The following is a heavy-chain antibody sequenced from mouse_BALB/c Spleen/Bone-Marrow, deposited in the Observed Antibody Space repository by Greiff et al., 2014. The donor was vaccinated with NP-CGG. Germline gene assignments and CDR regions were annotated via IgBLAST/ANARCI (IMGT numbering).Heavy chain of an antibody. J-gene: IGHJ1*01. Sequence: VQLQQSGSELVKPGASVKLSCAASGFNIKDTYMHWVKQRPEQGLEWIGRIDPANGDTKYDPKLQGKATITADTSSNTAYLQLSSLTSEDTAVYYCTRPPFYYGSSYWYFDVWGAGTTVTVSS. CDR1: GFNIKDTY. CDR2: IDPANGDT. V-gene: IGHV14-3*02. D-gene: IGHD1-1*01. CDR3: TRPPFYYGSSYWYFDV.